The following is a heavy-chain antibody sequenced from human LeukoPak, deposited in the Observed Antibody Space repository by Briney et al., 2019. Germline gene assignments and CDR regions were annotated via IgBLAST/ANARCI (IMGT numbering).Heavy chain of an antibody. CDR2: IYYSVST. V-gene: IGHV4-31*03. Sequence: SETLSLTCTVSGGSISSGGYYWSWIRQHPGKGLEWIGYIYYSVSTYYNPSLKSRVTISVDTSKNQFSLKLSSVTAADTAVYYCARVKVDYDFRSGYYTGMLDYWGQGTLVTVSS. J-gene: IGHJ4*02. D-gene: IGHD3-3*01. CDR3: ARVKVDYDFRSGYYTGMLDY. CDR1: GGSISSGGYY.